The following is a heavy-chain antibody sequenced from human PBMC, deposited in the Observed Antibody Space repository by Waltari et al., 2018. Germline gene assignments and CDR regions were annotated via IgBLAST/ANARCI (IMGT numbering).Heavy chain of an antibody. D-gene: IGHD6-13*01. V-gene: IGHV3-74*01. CDR3: AGLGVYDAFDI. CDR1: GFTFSSYW. CDR2: INTDGSST. J-gene: IGHJ3*02. Sequence: EVQLVESGGGLVQPGGSLRLSCAASGFTFSSYWMHWVRQAPGKGLVWVSRINTDGSSTSYADSVKGRFTISRDNAKNSLYLQMNSLRAEDTAVYYCAGLGVYDAFDIWGQGTMVTVSS.